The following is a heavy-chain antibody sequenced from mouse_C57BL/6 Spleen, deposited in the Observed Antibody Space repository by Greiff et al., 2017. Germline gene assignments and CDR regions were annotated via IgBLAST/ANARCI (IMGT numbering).Heavy chain of an antibody. CDR3: ARRRSPYYFDY. CDR1: GYTFTGYW. J-gene: IGHJ2*01. V-gene: IGHV1-9*01. Sequence: VKLQESGAELMKPGASVKLSCKATGYTFTGYWIEWVKQRPGHGLEWIGEILPGSGSTTYNETFKGKATFTADTSSNTAYMQLRSLTTEDAAIYYCARRRSPYYFDYWGQGTTLTVSS. CDR2: ILPGSGST.